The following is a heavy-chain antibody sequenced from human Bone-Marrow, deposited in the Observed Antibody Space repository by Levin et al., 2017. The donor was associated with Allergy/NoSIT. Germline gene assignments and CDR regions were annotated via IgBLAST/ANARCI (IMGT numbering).Heavy chain of an antibody. V-gene: IGHV1-69*06. CDR2: SIPLFGSP. Sequence: SVKVSCKASGGSFRSHAINWVRQAPGQGLEWMGGSIPLFGSPTPPQKFRAGSPFAAANSPNPASLDLSSLSPADTAVYYCARDSGDMASFFYSGMDVWGQGTTVTVSS. D-gene: IGHD2/OR15-2a*01. CDR3: ARDSGDMASFFYSGMDV. J-gene: IGHJ6*02. CDR1: GGSFRSHA.